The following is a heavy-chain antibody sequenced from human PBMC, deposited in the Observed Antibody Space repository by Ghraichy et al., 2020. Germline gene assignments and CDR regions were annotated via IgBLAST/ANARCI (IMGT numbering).Heavy chain of an antibody. CDR3: TRGVNYFDP. CDR1: GYTFTNYG. D-gene: IGHD1-7*01. Sequence: VKVSCKASGYTFTNYGITWVRQAPGQGLEWMGWITTSNGNTHSAQKFQGRVTMTTDTSTSTVYMELRSLRSDDTAVYYCTRGVNYFDPWGQGTLVTVSA. V-gene: IGHV1-18*01. CDR2: ITTSNGNT. J-gene: IGHJ5*02.